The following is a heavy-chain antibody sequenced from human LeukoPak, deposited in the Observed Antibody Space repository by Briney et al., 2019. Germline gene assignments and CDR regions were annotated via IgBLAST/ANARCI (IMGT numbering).Heavy chain of an antibody. CDR2: IYYSGST. Sequence: SETLSLTCTVSGGSISSSSYYWGWIRQPPGKGLEWIGSIYYSGSTYYNPSLKSRVTMSVDTSKNQFSLKLSSVTAADTAVYYCARGVAGNYYYYYMDVWGKGTTVTISS. J-gene: IGHJ6*03. CDR3: ARGVAGNYYYYYMDV. D-gene: IGHD3-3*01. V-gene: IGHV4-39*07. CDR1: GGSISSSSYY.